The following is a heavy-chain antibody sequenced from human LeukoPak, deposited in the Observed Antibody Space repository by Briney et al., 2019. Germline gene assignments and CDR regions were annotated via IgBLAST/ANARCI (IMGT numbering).Heavy chain of an antibody. CDR1: GFTFSSYS. J-gene: IGHJ6*03. CDR3: ARAPEYSSSPRADDYYYYYYMDV. Sequence: PGGSLRLSCAASGFTFSSYSMNWVRQAPGKGLERVSSISSSSSYIYYADSVKGRFTISRNNAKNSLYLQMNSLRAEDTAVYYCARAPEYSSSPRADDYYYYYYMDVWGKGTTVTVSS. V-gene: IGHV3-21*01. D-gene: IGHD6-6*01. CDR2: ISSSSSYI.